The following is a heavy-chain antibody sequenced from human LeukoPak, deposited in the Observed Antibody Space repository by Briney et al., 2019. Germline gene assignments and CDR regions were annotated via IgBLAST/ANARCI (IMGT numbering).Heavy chain of an antibody. J-gene: IGHJ5*02. CDR3: ARDRGCSSTSCYTGWFDP. V-gene: IGHV4-39*07. CDR1: GGSISGNSYY. Sequence: SETLSLTCTVSGGSISGNSYYWGWIRQPPGKGLEWIGALLHSGSTFYNPTLKSRVAISVDTTSGDTSKSQFSLQLRSVTAADTAVYYYARDRGCSSTSCYTGWFDPWGQGTLVTVSS. D-gene: IGHD2-2*02. CDR2: LLHSGST.